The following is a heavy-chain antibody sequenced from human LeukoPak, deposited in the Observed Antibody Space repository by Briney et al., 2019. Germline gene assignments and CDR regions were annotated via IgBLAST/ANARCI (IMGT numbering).Heavy chain of an antibody. V-gene: IGHV3-13*01. J-gene: IGHJ2*01. CDR1: GFTFSSYD. CDR3: ARDDGLFRYFDL. D-gene: IGHD3/OR15-3a*01. CDR2: IGTAGDT. Sequence: GGSLRLSCAASGFTFSSYDMHWVRQATGKGLEWVSAIGTAGDTYYPGSVKGRFTISRENAKNSLYLQMNSLRAEDTAVYYCARDDGLFRYFDLWGRGTLVTVS.